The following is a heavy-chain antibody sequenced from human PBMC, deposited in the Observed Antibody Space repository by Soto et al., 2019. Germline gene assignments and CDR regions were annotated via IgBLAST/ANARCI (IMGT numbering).Heavy chain of an antibody. CDR1: GDTFTTNY. J-gene: IGHJ6*02. CDR2: INPNNGAT. D-gene: IGHD2-21*01. CDR3: ASRVLCDMDV. Sequence: QEQPVQSGAEVKEPGASLKVSCKASGDTFTTNYIHWVRQAPGQGLEWMGRINPNNGATLYAQEFXXRLILTTDTSTSTVYMDLNSVKSEDSAVYYCASRVLCDMDVWGQGTTVTVSS. V-gene: IGHV1-46*01.